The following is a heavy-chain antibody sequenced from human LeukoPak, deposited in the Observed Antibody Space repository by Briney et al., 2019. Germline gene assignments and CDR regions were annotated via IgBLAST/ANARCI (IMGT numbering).Heavy chain of an antibody. J-gene: IGHJ4*02. CDR1: GFTFSSYW. CDR2: IQQDGSEK. D-gene: IGHD1-26*01. Sequence: GGSLRHSCAASGFTFSSYWMIWVRQAPGKGLEWVANIQQDGSEKYYVDSVKGRFTISRDNAKNSLYLQMNSLRAEDTAVYYCARNPPRYFNWGQGTLVTVSS. CDR3: ARNPPRYFN. V-gene: IGHV3-7*05.